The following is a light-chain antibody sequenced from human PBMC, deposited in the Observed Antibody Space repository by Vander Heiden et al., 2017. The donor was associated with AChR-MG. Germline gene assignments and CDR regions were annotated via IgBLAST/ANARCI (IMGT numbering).Light chain of an antibody. J-gene: IGLJ2*01. CDR3: QSYDSSLGVV. CDR1: SCNIGARYY. Sequence: QSVLTQPPPVSGAPGQRVTISCTGSSCNIGARYYVHWYRQVPGTAPKLLSYGNVNRPSGVPDRFSGSKSGTSASLAITGLQAEDEADYYCQSYDSSLGVVFGGGTKLTVL. V-gene: IGLV1-40*01. CDR2: GNV.